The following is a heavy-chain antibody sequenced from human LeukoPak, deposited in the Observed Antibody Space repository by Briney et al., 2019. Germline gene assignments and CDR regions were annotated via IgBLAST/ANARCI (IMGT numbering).Heavy chain of an antibody. CDR3: ARDPIGYSYGYFDY. CDR1: GGSISSSSYY. J-gene: IGHJ4*02. Sequence: PSETLSLTCTVSGGSISSSSYYWGWIRQPPGKGLEWIGEIYHSGSTNYNPSLKSRVTISVDKSKNQFSLKLSSVTAADTAVYYCARDPIGYSYGYFDYWGQGTLVTVSS. CDR2: IYHSGST. D-gene: IGHD5-18*01. V-gene: IGHV4-39*07.